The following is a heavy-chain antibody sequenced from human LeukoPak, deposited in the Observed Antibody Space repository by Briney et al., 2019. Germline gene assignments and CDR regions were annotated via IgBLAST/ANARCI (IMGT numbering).Heavy chain of an antibody. V-gene: IGHV3-30-3*01. D-gene: IGHD3-10*01. J-gene: IGHJ4*02. Sequence: GESLRLSCAASGFSFSNYAMHWVRQAPPKGLEWVAVRSYDGSNEYYSDSVKGRFTISRDNAKNTQHLEMNSLRAEDTAVYYCARGRIATIIRGAIIRPGGYFDYWGQGTLVTVSS. CDR3: ARGRIATIIRGAIIRPGGYFDY. CDR1: GFSFSNYA. CDR2: RSYDGSNE.